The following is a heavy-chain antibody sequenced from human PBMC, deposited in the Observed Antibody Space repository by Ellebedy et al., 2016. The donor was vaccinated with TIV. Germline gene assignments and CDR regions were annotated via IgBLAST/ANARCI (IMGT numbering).Heavy chain of an antibody. CDR2: IFYSGTT. V-gene: IGHV4-39*01. J-gene: IGHJ3*02. CDR3: ARPQQLVFDAFDI. CDR1: GGSISSSNYY. D-gene: IGHD6-13*01. Sequence: SETLSLTXAVSGGSISSSNYYWGWIRQPPGKGLEWIGTIFYSGTTYYNPSLKSRVTISIGMSKNQFSLRLTSVTAADTAVYYCARPQQLVFDAFDIWGQGTMVTVSS.